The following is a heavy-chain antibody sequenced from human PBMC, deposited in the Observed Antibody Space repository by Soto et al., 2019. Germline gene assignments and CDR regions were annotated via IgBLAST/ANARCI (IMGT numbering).Heavy chain of an antibody. CDR2: IINIFGTA. CDR3: ARGPYEFWSGYDRPDFRSGMDV. V-gene: IGHV1-69*12. D-gene: IGHD3-3*01. Sequence: QVQLVQSGAEVKKPGSSVKVSCKASGGTFSNHVISWVRQAPGQGLEWMGGIINIFGTANYAQKFQGRVTITADESTSTAKLELSSLRSEDTAVEYWARGPYEFWSGYDRPDFRSGMDVWGQGTTVTVSS. J-gene: IGHJ6*02. CDR1: GGTFSNHV.